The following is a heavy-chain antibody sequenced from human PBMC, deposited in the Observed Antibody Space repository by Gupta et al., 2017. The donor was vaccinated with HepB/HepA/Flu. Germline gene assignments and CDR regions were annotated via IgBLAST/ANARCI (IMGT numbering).Heavy chain of an antibody. CDR2: ISSSSGYI. CDR3: ARGRGGWYGDY. D-gene: IGHD6-19*01. CDR1: GFTFSSYS. Sequence: EVQLVESGGGLVKPGGSLSLSCAASGFTFSSYSMNWVRQAPGKGLEWVSSISSSSGYIYYADSVKGRFTISRDNAKNSLYLQMNSLRAEDTAVYYCARGRGGWYGDYWGQGTLVTVSS. J-gene: IGHJ4*02. V-gene: IGHV3-21*01.